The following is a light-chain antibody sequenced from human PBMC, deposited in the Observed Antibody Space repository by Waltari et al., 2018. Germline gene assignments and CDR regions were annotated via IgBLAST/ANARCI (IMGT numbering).Light chain of an antibody. Sequence: SYELTQPSSVSVSPGQTARITCSGNVLAGKYARWFQQKPGQTPVLIIYKDTERPSGMRERCSGCRSGSTVTLTISGAQVEDEGDYYCYSATDNNLRVFGGGTKLTVL. CDR3: YSATDNNLRV. V-gene: IGLV3-27*01. CDR1: VLAGKY. J-gene: IGLJ3*02. CDR2: KDT.